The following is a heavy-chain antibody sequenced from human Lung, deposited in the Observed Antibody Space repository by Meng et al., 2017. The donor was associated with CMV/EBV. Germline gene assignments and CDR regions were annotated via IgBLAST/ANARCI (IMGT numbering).Heavy chain of an antibody. CDR2: INPSGGST. D-gene: IGHD2-2*02. J-gene: IGHJ5*02. CDR3: ARDNEDPEGYQLLYKRESWFDP. V-gene: IGHV1-46*01. CDR1: GYTFTSYY. Sequence: SVKVSXKASGYTFTSYYMHWVRQAPGQGLEWMGIINPSGGSTSYAQKFQGRVTMTRDTSTSTVYMELSSLRSEDTAVYYCARDNEDPEGYQLLYKRESWFDPWGQGTLVTVSS.